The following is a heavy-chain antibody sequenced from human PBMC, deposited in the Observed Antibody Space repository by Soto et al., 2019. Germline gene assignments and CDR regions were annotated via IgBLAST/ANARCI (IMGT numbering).Heavy chain of an antibody. V-gene: IGHV5-51*01. CDR3: ARLRYVVGATYFEY. CDR2: INAGETDT. Sequence: GESLKISLRGSGYSFTSYWIGWVRQMPGKGPGWVGIINAGETDTRYSPPLQGQVPIPXXXXXXTXYXQXXXLEAXDTAMYYCARLRYVVGATYFEYWGQGTLVTVSS. J-gene: IGHJ4*02. CDR1: GYSFTSYW. D-gene: IGHD1-26*01.